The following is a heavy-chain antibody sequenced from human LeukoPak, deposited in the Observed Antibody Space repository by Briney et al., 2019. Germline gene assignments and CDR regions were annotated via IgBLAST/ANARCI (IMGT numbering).Heavy chain of an antibody. J-gene: IGHJ4*02. CDR2: ISGSGGST. CDR3: AKSDYYHSSGYYYGSDY. V-gene: IGHV3-23*01. D-gene: IGHD3-22*01. CDR1: GFTFSSYA. Sequence: GGSLRLSCAASGFTFSSYAMTWVRQAQGKGLEWVSGISGSGGSTYYADSVKGRFTISRDNSKNTLYVQMNSLRAEDTAVYYCAKSDYYHSSGYYYGSDYWGQGTLVTVSS.